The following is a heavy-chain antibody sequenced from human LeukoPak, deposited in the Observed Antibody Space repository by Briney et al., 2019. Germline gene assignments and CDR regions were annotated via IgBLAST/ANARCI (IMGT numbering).Heavy chain of an antibody. J-gene: IGHJ4*02. V-gene: IGHV3-23*01. CDR1: GFTFSSYA. CDR3: AKRFLELNYYDSSGYHPAPFDY. CDR2: ISGSGGST. Sequence: GGSLRLSCAASGFTFSSYAMSWVRQAPGKGLEWVSAISGSGGSTYYADSVKGRFTISRDNSKNTLYLQMNSLRAEDTAVYYCAKRFLELNYYDSSGYHPAPFDYWGQGTLVTVSS. D-gene: IGHD3-22*01.